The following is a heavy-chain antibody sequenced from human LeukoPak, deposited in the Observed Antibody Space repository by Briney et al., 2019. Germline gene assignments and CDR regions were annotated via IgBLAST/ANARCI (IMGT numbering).Heavy chain of an antibody. CDR2: IYYSGST. J-gene: IGHJ4*02. V-gene: IGHV4-39*01. D-gene: IGHD3-3*01. Sequence: SETLSLTCTVSGGSISSSSYCWGWIRQPPGKGLEWIGSIYYSGSTYYNPSLKSRVTISVDTSKNQFSLKLSSVTAADTAVYYCARTSITYYDFWSGYDYWGQGTLVTVSS. CDR3: ARTSITYYDFWSGYDY. CDR1: GGSISSSSYC.